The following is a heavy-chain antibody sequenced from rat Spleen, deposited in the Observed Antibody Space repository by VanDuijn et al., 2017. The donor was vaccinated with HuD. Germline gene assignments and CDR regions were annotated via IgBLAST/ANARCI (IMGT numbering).Heavy chain of an antibody. CDR2: IIYDGSRT. Sequence: EVQLVESGGGLVQPGNPLKLSCAASGFPFSDYAMAWVRQSPKKGLEWVATIIYDGSRTYYRDSVKGRFTISRDNTKTTLYLQIDSLRSEDTATYYCARRHYGYTDYFDYWGQGVMVTVSS. CDR1: GFPFSDYA. J-gene: IGHJ2*01. V-gene: IGHV5-17*01. CDR3: ARRHYGYTDYFDY. D-gene: IGHD1-9*01.